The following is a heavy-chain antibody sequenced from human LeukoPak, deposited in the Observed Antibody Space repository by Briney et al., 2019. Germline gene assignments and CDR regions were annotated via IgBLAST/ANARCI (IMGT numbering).Heavy chain of an antibody. D-gene: IGHD3-10*01. CDR1: GYTFTSYD. Sequence: GASVTVSCKASGYTFTSYDINWVRQATGQGLEWMGWLNPNSGNTGYAQKFQGRVTMTRNTSISTAYMELSSLRSEDTAVYYCAREITMVRGNYYYGMDVWGQGTTVTVSS. CDR2: LNPNSGNT. CDR3: AREITMVRGNYYYGMDV. J-gene: IGHJ6*02. V-gene: IGHV1-8*01.